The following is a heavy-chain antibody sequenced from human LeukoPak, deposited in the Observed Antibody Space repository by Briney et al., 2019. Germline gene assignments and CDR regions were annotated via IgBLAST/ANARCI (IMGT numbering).Heavy chain of an antibody. CDR2: ISPILGIA. Sequence: GASVKVSCKASGGTFSSYAISWVRQAPGQGLEWMGRISPILGIANYAQKFQGRVTITADKSTSTAYMELSSLRSEDTAVYYCARDLSRGYSYGLGSFDYWGQGTLVTVSS. J-gene: IGHJ4*02. CDR3: ARDLSRGYSYGLGSFDY. D-gene: IGHD5-18*01. V-gene: IGHV1-69*04. CDR1: GGTFSSYA.